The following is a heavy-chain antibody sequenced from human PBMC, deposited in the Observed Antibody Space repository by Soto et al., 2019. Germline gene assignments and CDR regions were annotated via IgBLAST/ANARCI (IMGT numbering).Heavy chain of an antibody. D-gene: IGHD6-19*01. CDR2: ISGSGGTI. J-gene: IGHJ4*02. V-gene: IGHV3-48*02. CDR1: GFTLSSYS. Sequence: EVQLVESGGRLVQPGGSLRLSCAASGFTLSSYSMHWVRQAPGKGLEWVSYISGSGGTIYYADSVKGRFTISRDNAKNSLSVQMNSLRDEDTAVYFCARETGLRSSGWSYYFDFWGQGTLVTVSS. CDR3: ARETGLRSSGWSYYFDF.